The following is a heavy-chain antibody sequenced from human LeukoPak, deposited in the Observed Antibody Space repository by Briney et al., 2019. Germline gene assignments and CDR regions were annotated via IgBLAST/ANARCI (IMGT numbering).Heavy chain of an antibody. J-gene: IGHJ5*02. CDR3: ARFSSSWSKNWFDP. Sequence: EASVKVSCKASGYTFTGYYMHWVRQAPGQGLEWMGWINPNSGGTNYAQKFQGRVTMTRDTSISTAYMELSRLRSDDTAVYYCARFSSSWSKNWFDPWGQGTLVTVSS. CDR1: GYTFTGYY. CDR2: INPNSGGT. D-gene: IGHD6-13*01. V-gene: IGHV1-2*02.